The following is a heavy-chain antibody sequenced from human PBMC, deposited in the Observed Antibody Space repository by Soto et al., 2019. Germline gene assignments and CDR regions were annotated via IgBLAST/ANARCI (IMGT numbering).Heavy chain of an antibody. CDR1: GFPFSNAW. Sequence: GGSLRLSCAASGFPFSNAWINWVRQTPGTGLQWVGRVKSKTDGGSADYAAPVKGRFAVSRDDSKNIVYLQMNSVKIEETGVYYCTTDSRTTMPEVRFDYWGHGTLVTVSS. J-gene: IGHJ4*01. D-gene: IGHD2-2*01. CDR2: VKSKTDGGSA. CDR3: TTDSRTTMPEVRFDY. V-gene: IGHV3-15*07.